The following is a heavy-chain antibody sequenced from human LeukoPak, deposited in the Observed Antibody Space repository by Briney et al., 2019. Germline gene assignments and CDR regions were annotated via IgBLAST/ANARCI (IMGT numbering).Heavy chain of an antibody. CDR3: ARDGSGYDTDY. Sequence: SETLSLTCAVYGGSFSGYYWSWIRQPPGKGLEWIGEINHSGSTNYNPSLKSRVTISVDTSKNQFYLKLSSVTAADTAVYYCARDGSGYDTDYWGQGTLVTVSS. D-gene: IGHD5-12*01. CDR1: GGSFSGYY. J-gene: IGHJ4*02. CDR2: INHSGST. V-gene: IGHV4-34*01.